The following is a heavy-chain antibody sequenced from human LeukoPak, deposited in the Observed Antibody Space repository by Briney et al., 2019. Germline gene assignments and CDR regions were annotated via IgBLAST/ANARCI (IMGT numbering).Heavy chain of an antibody. D-gene: IGHD6-13*01. CDR1: GYTFTTYD. CDR3: AGGYSSSWYQGTADY. Sequence: SVKVSCKASGYTFTTYDINWVRQAAGQGLEWMGGIIPIFGTANYAQKFQGRVTITADESTSTAYMELSSLRSEDTAVYYCAGGYSSSWYQGTADYWGQGTLVTVSS. J-gene: IGHJ4*02. V-gene: IGHV1-69*13. CDR2: IIPIFGTA.